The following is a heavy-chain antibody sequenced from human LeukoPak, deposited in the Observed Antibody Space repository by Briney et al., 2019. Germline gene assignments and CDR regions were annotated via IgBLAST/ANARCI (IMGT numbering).Heavy chain of an antibody. D-gene: IGHD2-15*01. CDR3: ARVGVGSGNYYYYYMDV. V-gene: IGHV4-34*01. CDR1: GGSFSGYY. Sequence: ASETLSLTCAVYGGSFSGYYWSWIRQPPGKGLEWIGEINHSGSTNYNPYLKSRVTISVDTSKNQFSLKLSSVTAADTAVCYCARVGVGSGNYYYYYMDVWGKGTTVTVSS. J-gene: IGHJ6*03. CDR2: INHSGST.